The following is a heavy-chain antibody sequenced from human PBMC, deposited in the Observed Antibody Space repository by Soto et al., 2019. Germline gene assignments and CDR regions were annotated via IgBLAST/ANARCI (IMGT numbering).Heavy chain of an antibody. Sequence: QVQLQESGPGLVKPSQTLSLTCSVSGGSISSGGFYWSWIRQHPGKGLEWIGYIYYIGSTSYNPSLKNRVTISRDTPNNQFSLNLSSVTAADTAIYYCARAGEDYYGSGAGGLDVWGQGTTVTVSS. J-gene: IGHJ6*02. D-gene: IGHD3-10*01. CDR3: ARAGEDYYGSGAGGLDV. CDR2: IYYIGST. V-gene: IGHV4-31*03. CDR1: GGSISSGGFY.